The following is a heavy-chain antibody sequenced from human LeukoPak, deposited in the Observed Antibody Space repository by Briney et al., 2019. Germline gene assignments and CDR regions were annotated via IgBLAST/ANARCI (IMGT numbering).Heavy chain of an antibody. J-gene: IGHJ5*02. CDR3: VSLLTNYWFDP. V-gene: IGHV3-64D*09. CDR1: GFTFSYYA. Sequence: GSSMIFCCSSSGFTFSYYAMHWLRKSRGEVLEYVSAISSNGGDTYYADSVKGRFTISRDKPKNTLYLQMSSLRPEDTSVYYCVSLLTNYWFDPWGQGTPGTVPS. CDR2: ISSNGGDT. D-gene: IGHD1/OR15-1a*01.